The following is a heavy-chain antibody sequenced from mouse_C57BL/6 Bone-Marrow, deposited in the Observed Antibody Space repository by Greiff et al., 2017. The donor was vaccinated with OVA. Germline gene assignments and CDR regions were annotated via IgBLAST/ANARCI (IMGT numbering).Heavy chain of an antibody. CDR3: ALYDGSGGAYAMDY. V-gene: IGHV1-66*01. CDR1: GYSFTSYY. D-gene: IGHD1-1*01. J-gene: IGHJ4*01. CDR2: IYPGSGNT. Sequence: VQLQQSGPELVKPGASVKISCKASGYSFTSYYIHWVKQRPGQGLEWIGWIYPGSGNTKYNEKFKGKATLTADTSSSTAYMQLSSLTSEDSAVYYCALYDGSGGAYAMDYWGQGTSVTVSS.